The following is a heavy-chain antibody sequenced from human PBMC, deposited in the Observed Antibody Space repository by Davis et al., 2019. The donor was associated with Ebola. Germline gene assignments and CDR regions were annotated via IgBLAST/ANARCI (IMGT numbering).Heavy chain of an antibody. CDR1: GYTFTSYG. CDR2: INAGNGNT. V-gene: IGHV1-3*01. J-gene: IGHJ3*02. D-gene: IGHD6-19*01. Sequence: ASVKVSCKASGYTFTSYGISWVRQAPGQRLEWMGWINAGNGNTKYSQKFQGRVTITRDTSASTAYMELSSLRSEDTAVYYCARDLGQWLVLGAFDIWGQGTMVTVSS. CDR3: ARDLGQWLVLGAFDI.